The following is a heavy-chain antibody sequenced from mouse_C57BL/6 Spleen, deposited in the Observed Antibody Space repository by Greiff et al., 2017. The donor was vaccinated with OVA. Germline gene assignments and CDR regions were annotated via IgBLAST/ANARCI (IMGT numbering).Heavy chain of an antibody. CDR3: ARYYYGNYGVFDY. CDR1: GYTFTSYW. Sequence: QVQLQHPGAELVKPGASVKMSCKASGYTFTSYWITWVKQRPGQGLEWIGDIYPGSGSTNYNEKFKSKATLTVDTSSSTAYMQLSSLTSEDSAVYYCARYYYGNYGVFDYWGQGTTLTVSS. V-gene: IGHV1-55*01. CDR2: IYPGSGST. D-gene: IGHD2-1*01. J-gene: IGHJ2*01.